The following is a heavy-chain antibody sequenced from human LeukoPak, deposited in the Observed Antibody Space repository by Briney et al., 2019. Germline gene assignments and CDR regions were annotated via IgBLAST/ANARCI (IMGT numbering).Heavy chain of an antibody. CDR1: GYTFTSYG. J-gene: IGHJ3*02. CDR3: ARVQTQRSGSRGGSDAFDI. Sequence: ASVKVSCKASGYTFTSYGISWVRQAPGQGLEWMGWISAYNGNTNYAQKLQGRVTMTTDTSTSTAYMELRSLRSDDTAVYYCARVQTQRSGSRGGSDAFDIWGQGTMVTVSS. V-gene: IGHV1-18*01. CDR2: ISAYNGNT. D-gene: IGHD1-26*01.